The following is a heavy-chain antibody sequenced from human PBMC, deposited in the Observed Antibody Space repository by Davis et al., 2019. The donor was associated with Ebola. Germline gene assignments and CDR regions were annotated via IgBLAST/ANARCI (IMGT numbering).Heavy chain of an antibody. CDR2: INHSGST. J-gene: IGHJ5*02. CDR1: GGSFSGYY. Sequence: MPSETLSLTCAVYGGSFSGYYWSWIRQPPGKGLEWIGEINHSGSTNYNPSLKSRVTISVDTSKNQFSLKLSSVTAADTAVYYCARGSTVTKWFDPWGQGTLVTVSS. V-gene: IGHV4-34*01. CDR3: ARGSTVTKWFDP. D-gene: IGHD4-17*01.